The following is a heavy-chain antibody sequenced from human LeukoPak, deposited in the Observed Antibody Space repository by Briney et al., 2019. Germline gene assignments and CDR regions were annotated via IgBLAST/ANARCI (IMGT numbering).Heavy chain of an antibody. J-gene: IGHJ6*02. D-gene: IGHD2-2*01. CDR2: ISYDGSNK. CDR3: AAKDIVVVPAPFYYYGMDV. V-gene: IGHV3-30*04. Sequence: PGRSLRLSCAASGFTFSSYAMHWVRQAPGKGLEWVAVISYDGSNKYYADSVKGRFTISRDNSKNSLYLQMNSLRAEDTAVYYCAAKDIVVVPAPFYYYGMDVWGQGTTVTVSS. CDR1: GFTFSSYA.